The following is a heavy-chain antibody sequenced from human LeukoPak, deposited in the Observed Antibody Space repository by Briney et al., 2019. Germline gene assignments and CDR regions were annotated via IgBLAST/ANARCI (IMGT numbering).Heavy chain of an antibody. D-gene: IGHD3-16*01. J-gene: IGHJ5*02. V-gene: IGHV4-59*11. CDR2: LHYTGST. Sequence: SETLSLTCTVSGGSISGHYWSWIRQPPGKRLEWIGYLHYTGSTNYNPSLNSRITMSVDTPNNHFSLRLTSVTAADTAVYYCARLHALGAEEFDPWGQGALVTVSS. CDR3: ARLHALGAEEFDP. CDR1: GGSISGHY.